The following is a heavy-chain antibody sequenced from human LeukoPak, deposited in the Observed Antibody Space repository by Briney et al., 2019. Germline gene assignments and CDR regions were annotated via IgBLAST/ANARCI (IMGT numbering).Heavy chain of an antibody. CDR3: ARDSCTNGVCYPYYYMDA. J-gene: IGHJ6*03. CDR2: IIPILGIA. D-gene: IGHD2-8*01. Sequence: SVKVSCKASGGTFSSYTISWVRQAPGQGLEWMGRIIPILGIANYAQKFQGRVTITADKSTSTAYMELSSLRSEDTAVYYCARDSCTNGVCYPYYYMDAWGKGTTVTVSS. CDR1: GGTFSSYT. V-gene: IGHV1-69*04.